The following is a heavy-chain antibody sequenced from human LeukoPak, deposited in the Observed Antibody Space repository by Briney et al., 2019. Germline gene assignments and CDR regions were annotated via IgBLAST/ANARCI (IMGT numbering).Heavy chain of an antibody. CDR2: ISSSGYI. J-gene: IGHJ4*02. CDR1: GFTFSSYT. CDR3: ARILQYYFDY. V-gene: IGHV3-21*01. Sequence: GGSLRLSCAASGFTFSSYTMSWVRQTPGKGLEWVSSISSSGYIYYADSVKGRFTISRDNARNSLYLQMKSLRVEDTAVYYCARILQYYFDYWGQGTLVTVSS.